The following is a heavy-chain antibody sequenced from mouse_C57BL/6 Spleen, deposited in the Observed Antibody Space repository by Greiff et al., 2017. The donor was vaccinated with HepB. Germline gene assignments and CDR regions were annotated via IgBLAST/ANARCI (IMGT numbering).Heavy chain of an antibody. J-gene: IGHJ3*01. CDR2: IDPSDSYT. CDR1: GYTFTSYW. D-gene: IGHD1-1*01. V-gene: IGHV1-69*01. CDR3: ALDYYGSSSAWFAY. Sequence: QVQLKQPGAELVMPGASVKLSCKASGYTFTSYWMHWVKQRPGQGLEWIGEIDPSDSYTNYNQKFKGKSTLTVDKSSSTAYMQLSSLTSEDSAVYYCALDYYGSSSAWFAYWGQGTLVTVSA.